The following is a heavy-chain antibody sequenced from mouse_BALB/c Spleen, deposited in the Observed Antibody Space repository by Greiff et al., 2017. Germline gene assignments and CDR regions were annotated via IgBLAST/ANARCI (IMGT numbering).Heavy chain of an antibody. D-gene: IGHD1-1*01. CDR3: ARTVVAFDFDY. CDR1: GYTFTSYW. CDR2: IYPGDGDT. J-gene: IGHJ2*01. Sequence: QVQLQQPGAELVRPGASVKLSCKASGYTFTSYWMNWVKQRPGQGLEWIGQIYPGDGDTNYNGKFKGKATLTADKSSSTAYMQLSSLTSEDSAVYFCARTVVAFDFDYWGQGTTLTVSS. V-gene: IGHV1-80*01.